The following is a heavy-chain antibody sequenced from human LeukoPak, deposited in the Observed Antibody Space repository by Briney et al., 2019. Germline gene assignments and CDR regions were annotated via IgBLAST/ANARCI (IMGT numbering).Heavy chain of an antibody. Sequence: GGSLRLSCVGSGFTFRSHAMSWVRQAPEKGLEFVSGIYENGGTTYYADSVKGRFTISRDNAKNSLYLQMNSLRAEDTAVYYCARDSPASSGWGQGTLVTVSS. CDR1: GFTFRSHA. CDR2: IYENGGTT. CDR3: ARDSPASSG. J-gene: IGHJ4*02. D-gene: IGHD6-19*01. V-gene: IGHV3-23*01.